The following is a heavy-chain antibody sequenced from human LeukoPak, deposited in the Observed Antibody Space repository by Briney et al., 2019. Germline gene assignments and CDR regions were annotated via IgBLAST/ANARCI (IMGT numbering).Heavy chain of an antibody. CDR1: GGSISSSSYY. Sequence: LSLTCTVSGGSISSSSYYWGWIRQPPGKGLEWVSYISSSGSTIYYADSVKGRFTISRDNAKNSLYLQMNSLRAEDTALYYCARDSGYSSGWYPYYYYYMDVWGKGTTVTVSS. CDR2: ISSSGSTI. CDR3: ARDSGYSSGWYPYYYYYMDV. J-gene: IGHJ6*03. D-gene: IGHD6-19*01. V-gene: IGHV3-11*01.